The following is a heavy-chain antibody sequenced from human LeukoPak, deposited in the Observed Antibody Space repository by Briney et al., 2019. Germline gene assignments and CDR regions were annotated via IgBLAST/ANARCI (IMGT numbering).Heavy chain of an antibody. D-gene: IGHD3-22*01. CDR1: GFTFSSYW. Sequence: GGSLRLSCAASGFTFSSYWMSWVRQAPGKGLEWVANIKQDGSEKYYVDSVKGRFTISRDNAKNSLYLQMNSLRAEDTAVYYCVGGYNARKRHYYYYMDVWGKGTTVTVSS. CDR2: IKQDGSEK. J-gene: IGHJ6*03. CDR3: VGGYNARKRHYYYYMDV. V-gene: IGHV3-7*01.